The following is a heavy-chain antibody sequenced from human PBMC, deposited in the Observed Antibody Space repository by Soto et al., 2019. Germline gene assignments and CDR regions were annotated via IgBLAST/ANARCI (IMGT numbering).Heavy chain of an antibody. J-gene: IGHJ6*02. D-gene: IGHD4-4*01. CDR2: MNPNSGNT. Sequence: QVQLVQSGAEVKKPGASVKVSCKASGYTFTSYDINWVRQATGQGLEWMGWMNPNSGNTGYAQKFQGRVTMNRNTSISTAYMELSSLRSEDTAVYYCARLPSNNNYYYGMDFCGQGTTVTFSS. CDR1: GYTFTSYD. V-gene: IGHV1-8*01. CDR3: ARLPSNNNYYYGMDF.